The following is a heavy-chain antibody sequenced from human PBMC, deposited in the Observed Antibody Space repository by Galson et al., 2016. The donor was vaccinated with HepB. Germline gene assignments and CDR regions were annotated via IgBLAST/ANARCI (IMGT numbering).Heavy chain of an antibody. CDR2: ISGPGHTI. V-gene: IGHV3-43*01. D-gene: IGHD2-21*02. CDR1: GFSFGAYT. Sequence: SLRLSCAASGFSFGAYTMHWVRRSPERGLEWVSLISGPGHTIYYTDSVRGRFTISRDNSKNALYLQMDSLKTEDTALYYCAKVVDCGGYCTFFHSWGLGTLVTVSS. CDR3: AKVVDCGGYCTFFHS. J-gene: IGHJ5*01.